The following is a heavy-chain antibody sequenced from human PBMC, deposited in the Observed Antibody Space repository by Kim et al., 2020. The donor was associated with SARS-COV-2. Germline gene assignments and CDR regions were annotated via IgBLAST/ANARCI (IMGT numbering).Heavy chain of an antibody. D-gene: IGHD3-10*01. V-gene: IGHV3-21*01. CDR3: ARLGYYGSGSHPDY. Sequence: YVDSLKGRFTISRDNARNSLYLQMNSLRDEDTAVYYCARLGYYGSGSHPDYWGQGTLVTVSS. J-gene: IGHJ4*02.